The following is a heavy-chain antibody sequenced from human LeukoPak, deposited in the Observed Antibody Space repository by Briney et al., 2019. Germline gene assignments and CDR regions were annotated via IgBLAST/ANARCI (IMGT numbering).Heavy chain of an antibody. D-gene: IGHD5-18*01. CDR3: AKTGIQLWKTLDY. CDR2: INPKSGGT. V-gene: IGHV1-2*02. CDR1: GYTFTGYY. J-gene: IGHJ4*02. Sequence: ASVKVSCKASGYTFTGYYIHWVRQAPGQGLEWMGWINPKSGGTNCAQKFQGRVTMTRDTSINTAYMELSSLRSGDTAVYFCAKTGIQLWKTLDYWGQGTLVTVSS.